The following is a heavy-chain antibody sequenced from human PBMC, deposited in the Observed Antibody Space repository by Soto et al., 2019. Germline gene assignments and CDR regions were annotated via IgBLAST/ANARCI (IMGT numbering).Heavy chain of an antibody. V-gene: IGHV3-11*05. CDR1: GFTFSDYY. CDR3: AASGFDSDF. CDR2: ISQSASYS. Sequence: VESGGGLVKPGGSLRLACAGYGFTFSDYYVSWIRQAPGEGLEWISSISQSASYSNYADSVKGRFTISRDNVKNSVSLQMNSLRAEDTAVYYCAASGFDSDFWGQGTVVTVSS. D-gene: IGHD5-12*01. J-gene: IGHJ4*02.